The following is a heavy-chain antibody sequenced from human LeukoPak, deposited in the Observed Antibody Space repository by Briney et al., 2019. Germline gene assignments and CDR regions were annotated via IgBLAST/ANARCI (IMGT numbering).Heavy chain of an antibody. CDR3: ARDRRYYGSGSYDY. Sequence: ASVKVSCKASGYTFTGYYMHWVRQAPGQGLEWMGWINPNSGGTNYAQKFQGGVTMTRDTSISTAYMELSRLRSDDTAVYYCARDRRYYGSGSYDYWGQGTLVTVSS. J-gene: IGHJ4*02. V-gene: IGHV1-2*02. D-gene: IGHD3-10*01. CDR2: INPNSGGT. CDR1: GYTFTGYY.